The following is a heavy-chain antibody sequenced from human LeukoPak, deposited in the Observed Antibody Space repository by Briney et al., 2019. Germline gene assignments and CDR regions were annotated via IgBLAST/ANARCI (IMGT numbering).Heavy chain of an antibody. Sequence: ASVKVSCKASGYTFTSYDISWVRQATGQGLEWMGWINPNTGGTNYTQKFQGRVTMTRDTSISTAYLELSRLGSDDTAVYYCAIDYSNYVVGYYFDYWGQGTLVTVSS. CDR1: GYTFTSYD. CDR2: INPNTGGT. CDR3: AIDYSNYVVGYYFDY. J-gene: IGHJ4*02. D-gene: IGHD4-11*01. V-gene: IGHV1-2*02.